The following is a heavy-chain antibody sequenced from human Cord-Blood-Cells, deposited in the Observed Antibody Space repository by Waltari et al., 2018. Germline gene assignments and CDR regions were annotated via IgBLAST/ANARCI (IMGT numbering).Heavy chain of an antibody. D-gene: IGHD3-22*01. CDR2: IGSSSSYI. CDR3: ARGRNYYDSSGYYYYYYYMDV. J-gene: IGHJ6*03. CDR1: GFTFSSYS. Sequence: EVQLVESGGGMVKPGGSLRLSCAASGFTFSSYSMKWVSQAPGKGLGWVSSIGSSSSYIYYADSVKGRFTISRDNAKNSLYLQMNSLRAEDTAVYYCARGRNYYDSSGYYYYYYYMDVWGKGTTVTVSS. V-gene: IGHV3-21*01.